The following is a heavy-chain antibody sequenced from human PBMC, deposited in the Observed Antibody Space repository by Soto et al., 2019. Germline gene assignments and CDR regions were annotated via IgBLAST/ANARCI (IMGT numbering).Heavy chain of an antibody. D-gene: IGHD1-26*01. CDR2: ISYDESNK. Sequence: GGSLRLSCAASGFTFSIHGMHWVRQAPGKGLEWVAVISYDESNKYYADSVKGRFTISRDNSKNTLYLQMNSLKTEDTAFYYCIREMDAGALDNWGQGTLVTVAS. CDR3: IREMDAGALDN. J-gene: IGHJ4*02. CDR1: GFTFSIHG. V-gene: IGHV3-30*03.